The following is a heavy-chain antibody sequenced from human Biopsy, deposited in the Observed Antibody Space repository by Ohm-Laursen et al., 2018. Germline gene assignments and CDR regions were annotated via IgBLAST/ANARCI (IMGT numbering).Heavy chain of an antibody. D-gene: IGHD2-21*02. J-gene: IGHJ4*02. CDR3: ARGDAVTVIRGLYY. Sequence: TLSLTWTVSGGYISSYYWNWIRHPPGQGLEGIGYIYYSGTTDYSSSLKSRVNISIEKSKDQFFLKLSSVTGEDTAVYYCARGDAVTVIRGLYYWGQGTLVTVSS. V-gene: IGHV4-59*01. CDR2: IYYSGTT. CDR1: GGYISSYY.